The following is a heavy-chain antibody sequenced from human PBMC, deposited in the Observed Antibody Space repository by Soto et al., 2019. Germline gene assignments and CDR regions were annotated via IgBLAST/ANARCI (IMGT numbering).Heavy chain of an antibody. CDR2: IYYTGST. J-gene: IGHJ4*02. CDR1: GYSISRGYY. Sequence: SETLSLTCGVSGYSISRGYYWNWIRQPPGEGLEWIAYIYYTGSTKYNPSLKSRVTISVDTSKNQFSLKLNSVTTADTAVYYCAKVGVAGTARLYFDYWGQGTLVTVSS. CDR3: AKVGVAGTARLYFDY. V-gene: IGHV4-61*01. D-gene: IGHD6-19*01.